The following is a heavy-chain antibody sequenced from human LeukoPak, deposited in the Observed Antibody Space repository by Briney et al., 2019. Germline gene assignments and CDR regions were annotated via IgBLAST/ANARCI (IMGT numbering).Heavy chain of an antibody. J-gene: IGHJ6*03. CDR2: ISSSSTYI. CDR3: ARDGSLARLVDYYYYYMDV. D-gene: IGHD6-19*01. CDR1: GFTFSSYS. Sequence: GGSLRLSCAASGFTFSSYSMNWVRQAPGKGLEWVSSISSSSTYILYADSVKGRFTTSRDNAKNSLYLQMNTLRAEDTAVYFCARDGSLARLVDYYYYYMDVWGKGTTVTVSS. V-gene: IGHV3-21*01.